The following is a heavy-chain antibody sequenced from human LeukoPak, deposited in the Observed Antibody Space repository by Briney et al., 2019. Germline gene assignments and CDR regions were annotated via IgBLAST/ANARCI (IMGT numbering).Heavy chain of an antibody. V-gene: IGHV4-38-2*02. CDR1: GYSISSGYY. CDR3: ALGGVPAARYAFDI. Sequence: SETLSLTCTVSGYSISSGYYWGWIRQPPGKGLEWIGSIYHSGSTYYNPSLKSRVTISVDTSKNQFSLKLSSVTAADTAVYYCALGGVPAARYAFDIWGQGTMVTVSS. D-gene: IGHD2-2*01. CDR2: IYHSGST. J-gene: IGHJ3*02.